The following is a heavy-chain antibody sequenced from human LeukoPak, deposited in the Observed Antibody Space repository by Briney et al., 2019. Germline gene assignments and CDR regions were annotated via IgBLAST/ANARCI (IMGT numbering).Heavy chain of an antibody. CDR2: ISSSSSYT. Sequence: GRSLRLSCVVSGIPFSDFYMNCIRQAPGKGLECISYISSSSSYTDYAESVKGRFTISRDNAKSALYLEMKDLRVEDTAVYYCAAGTAADYWGQGTLVIVSS. CDR1: GIPFSDFY. D-gene: IGHD6-13*01. J-gene: IGHJ4*02. V-gene: IGHV3-11*03. CDR3: AAGTAADY.